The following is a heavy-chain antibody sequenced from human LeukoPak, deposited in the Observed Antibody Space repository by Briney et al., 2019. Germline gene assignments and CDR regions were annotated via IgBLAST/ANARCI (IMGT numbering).Heavy chain of an antibody. D-gene: IGHD3-10*01. CDR3: AKDPLLYYYGSGRGGYCDY. CDR1: GFTFSSYG. J-gene: IGHJ4*02. CDR2: IRYDGSNK. V-gene: IGHV3-30*02. Sequence: GGSLRLSCAASGFTFSSYGMHWVRQAPGKGLEWVAFIRYDGSNKYYADSVKGRFTISRDNSKNTLYLQMNSLRAEDTAVYYCAKDPLLYYYGSGRGGYCDYWGQGTLVTVSS.